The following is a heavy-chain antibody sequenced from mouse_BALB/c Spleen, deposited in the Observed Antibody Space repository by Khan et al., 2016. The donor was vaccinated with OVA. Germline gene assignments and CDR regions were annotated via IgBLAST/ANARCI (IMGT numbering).Heavy chain of an antibody. CDR2: ISPNNDGS. D-gene: IGHD2-14*01. J-gene: IGHJ3*01. CDR3: VRDGAYHRNDGWFAY. V-gene: IGHV1S136*01. Sequence: VQLQQSGPELVKPGASVKMSCKASGYTFTSYVMHWVKQKPGQGLEWIGYISPNNDGSKYNEKFRSKATLTSDKSSSTAYMELSSLTSDDSAVYNCVRDGAYHRNDGWFAYWGQGTLVTVSA. CDR1: GYTFTSYV.